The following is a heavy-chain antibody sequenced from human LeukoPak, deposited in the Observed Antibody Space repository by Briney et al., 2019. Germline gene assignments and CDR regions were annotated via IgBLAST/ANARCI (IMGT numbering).Heavy chain of an antibody. CDR2: ISYDGSNK. CDR1: GFTFSSRA. D-gene: IGHD3/OR15-3a*01. V-gene: IGHV3-30-3*01. Sequence: GGSLRLSCAASGFTFSSRAMHWVRQAPGKGLEWVAVISYDGSNKYYADSVKGRFTISRDNSKNTLYLQMNSLRAEDTAVYYCARDGTERDYFDYWGQGTLVTVFS. J-gene: IGHJ4*02. CDR3: ARDGTERDYFDY.